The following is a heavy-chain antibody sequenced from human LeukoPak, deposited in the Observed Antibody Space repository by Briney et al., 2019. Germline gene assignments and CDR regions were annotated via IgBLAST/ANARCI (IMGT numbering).Heavy chain of an antibody. CDR1: GGTFSSYA. CDR3: ATLAYPTLVATIIDP. D-gene: IGHD5-12*01. Sequence: ASVKVSCKASGGTFSSYAISWVRQAPGQGLEWMGGIIPIFGTANYAQKFQGRVTITADKSTSTAYMELSSLRSEDTAVYYCATLAYPTLVATIIDPWGQGTLVTVPS. V-gene: IGHV1-69*06. J-gene: IGHJ5*02. CDR2: IIPIFGTA.